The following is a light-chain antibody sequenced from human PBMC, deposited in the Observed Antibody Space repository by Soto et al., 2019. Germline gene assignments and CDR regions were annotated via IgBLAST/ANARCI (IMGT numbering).Light chain of an antibody. V-gene: IGLV2-23*02. CDR2: EVS. Sequence: QSVLTQPASVSGSPGQSITISCTGTSSDVGSYNLVSWYQQHPTKAPKLMIYEVSERPSGVSNRFSGSKSDNTASLTIAGLQAEDEEDYYCCSYAGSSTLAVFGGGTQLTVL. CDR1: SSDVGSYNL. J-gene: IGLJ7*01. CDR3: CSYAGSSTLAV.